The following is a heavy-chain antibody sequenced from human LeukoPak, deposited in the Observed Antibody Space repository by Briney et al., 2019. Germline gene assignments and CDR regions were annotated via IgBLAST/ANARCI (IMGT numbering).Heavy chain of an antibody. V-gene: IGHV3-30*04. CDR3: ARGTTPPRIVGASIRE. Sequence: GGSLRLSCAASGFTFSSYAMHWVRQAPGKGLEWVAVISYDGSNKYYADSVKGRFTISRDNSKNTLYLQMNSLRAEDTAVYYCARGTTPPRIVGASIREWGQGTLVTVSP. CDR1: GFTFSSYA. CDR2: ISYDGSNK. D-gene: IGHD1-26*01. J-gene: IGHJ4*02.